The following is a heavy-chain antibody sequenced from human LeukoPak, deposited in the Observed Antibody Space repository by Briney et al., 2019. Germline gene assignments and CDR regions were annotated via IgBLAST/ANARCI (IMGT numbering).Heavy chain of an antibody. Sequence: GESLKISCKGFGYSFTSYLISWVRQMPGKGLEWMGRIDPSDSYTNYSPSFQGHVTISVDKSMNTAYLQWSSLRASDTAMYYCARLGGSGWYGMDVWGQGTTVTVSS. J-gene: IGHJ6*02. D-gene: IGHD6-19*01. V-gene: IGHV5-10-1*01. CDR2: IDPSDSYT. CDR3: ARLGGSGWYGMDV. CDR1: GYSFTSYL.